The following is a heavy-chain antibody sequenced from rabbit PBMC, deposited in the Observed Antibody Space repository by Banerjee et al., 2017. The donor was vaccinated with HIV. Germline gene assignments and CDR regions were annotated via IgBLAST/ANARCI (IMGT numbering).Heavy chain of an antibody. Sequence: QEQLVESGGGLVQPEGSLTLTCTASGFSFSNGYVMCWVRQAPGKGLEWIACINTISGDTVYATWAKGRFTISKASWTTVTLQMTSLTAADTATYFCASGYSDVYFNLWGPGTLVTVS. CDR1: GFSFSNGYV. CDR2: INTISGDT. V-gene: IGHV1S45*01. D-gene: IGHD1-1*01. CDR3: ASGYSDVYFNL. J-gene: IGHJ4*01.